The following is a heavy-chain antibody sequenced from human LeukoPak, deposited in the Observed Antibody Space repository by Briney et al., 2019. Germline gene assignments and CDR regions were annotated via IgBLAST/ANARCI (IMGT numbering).Heavy chain of an antibody. J-gene: IGHJ4*02. CDR3: ARSRGYSYGTTFLDY. D-gene: IGHD5-18*01. CDR2: IYYIGST. Sequence: RTSETLSLTCTVSGGSISSYYWSWVRQPPGKGLEWIGYIYYIGSTNYNPSLKSRVTISVDTSKNQFSLKLSSVTAADTAVYYCARSRGYSYGTTFLDYWGQGTLVTVSS. CDR1: GGSISSYY. V-gene: IGHV4-59*08.